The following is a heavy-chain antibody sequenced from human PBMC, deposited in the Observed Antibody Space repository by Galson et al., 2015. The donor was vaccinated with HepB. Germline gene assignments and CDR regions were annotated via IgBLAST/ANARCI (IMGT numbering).Heavy chain of an antibody. D-gene: IGHD3-22*01. Sequence: SVKVSCKASGYTFTSYGISWVRQAPGQGLEWMGWISAYNGNTNYAQKLQGRVTMTTDTSTSTAYMELRSLRSDDTAVYYCARGERITMIAGSGDAFDIWGQGTMVTVSS. J-gene: IGHJ3*02. CDR2: ISAYNGNT. CDR3: ARGERITMIAGSGDAFDI. CDR1: GYTFTSYG. V-gene: IGHV1-18*04.